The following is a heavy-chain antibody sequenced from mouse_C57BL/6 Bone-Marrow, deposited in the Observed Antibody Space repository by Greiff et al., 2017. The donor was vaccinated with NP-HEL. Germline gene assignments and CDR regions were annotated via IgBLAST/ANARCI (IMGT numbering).Heavy chain of an antibody. Sequence: QVQLQQSGAELVMPGASVKLSCKASGYTFTSYWMHWVKQRPGQGLEWIGEIDPSDSYTNYNQKFKGKSTLTVDKSSSTAYMQLSSLTSEDSAVYYCARDYDGDFDYWGQGTTLTVSS. CDR3: ARDYDGDFDY. CDR2: IDPSDSYT. J-gene: IGHJ2*01. D-gene: IGHD2-4*01. V-gene: IGHV1-69*01. CDR1: GYTFTSYW.